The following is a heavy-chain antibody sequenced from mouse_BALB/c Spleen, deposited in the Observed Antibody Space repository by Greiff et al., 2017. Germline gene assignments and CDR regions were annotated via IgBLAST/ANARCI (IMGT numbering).Heavy chain of an antibody. D-gene: IGHD2-14*01. J-gene: IGHJ4*01. CDR3: AKGGYDNYAMDY. CDR2: INPSTGYT. V-gene: IGHV1-7*01. CDR1: GYTFTSYW. Sequence: VQLQQSGADLAKPGASVKMSCKASGYTFTSYWMHWVKQRPGQGLEWIGYINPSTGYTEYNQKFKDKATLTADKSSSTAYMQLSSLTSEDSAVYYCAKGGYDNYAMDYWGQGTSVTVSS.